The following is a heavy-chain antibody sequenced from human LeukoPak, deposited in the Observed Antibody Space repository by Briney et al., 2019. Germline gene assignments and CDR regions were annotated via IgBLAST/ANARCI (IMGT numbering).Heavy chain of an antibody. CDR3: ARGRQLVLYYYYMDV. D-gene: IGHD6-13*01. V-gene: IGHV3-7*01. Sequence: GGSLRLSCAASGFTFSSYWMSWVRQAPGKGLEWVANIKQDGSEKYYADSVKGRFTISRDNSKNTLYLQMNSLRAEDTAVYYCARGRQLVLYYYYMDVWGKGTTVTVSS. CDR1: GFTFSSYW. CDR2: IKQDGSEK. J-gene: IGHJ6*03.